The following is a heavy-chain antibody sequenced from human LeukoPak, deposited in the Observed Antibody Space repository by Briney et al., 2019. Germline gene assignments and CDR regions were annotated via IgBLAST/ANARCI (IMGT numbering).Heavy chain of an antibody. Sequence: PGGSLRLSCAASGFTFTTYAMTWVRQAPGKGLEWVSSIGAGGAATFYSESVKGQFTISRDNSMNTLYLQMSSLRADDTAVYYCGRPTKFWLIQGDGVDVWGQGTTVTVSS. CDR1: GFTFTTYA. V-gene: IGHV3-23*01. CDR2: IGAGGAAT. D-gene: IGHD6-19*01. CDR3: GRPTKFWLIQGDGVDV. J-gene: IGHJ6*02.